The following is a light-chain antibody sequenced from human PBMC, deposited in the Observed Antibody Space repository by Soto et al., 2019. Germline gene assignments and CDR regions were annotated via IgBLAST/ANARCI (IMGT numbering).Light chain of an antibody. CDR2: EVS. CDR3: SSYTSSSRRV. J-gene: IGLJ3*02. Sequence: QSALTQPASVSGSPGQSITISCTGTSSDVGGYNYVSWYQQHPGKAPKLMIYEVSNRPSGVSNRFSGSKSDNTASLTISGLQAEDEADYYCSSYTSSSRRVFGGGTKLTVL. CDR1: SSDVGGYNY. V-gene: IGLV2-14*01.